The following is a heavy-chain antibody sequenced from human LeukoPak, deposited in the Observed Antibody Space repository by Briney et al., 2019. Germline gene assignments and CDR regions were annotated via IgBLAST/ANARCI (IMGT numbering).Heavy chain of an antibody. CDR2: INHSGST. J-gene: IGHJ4*02. CDR3: ARVVSGYSYGLDY. V-gene: IGHV4-34*01. CDR1: GGSFSGYY. Sequence: KPPETLSLTCAVYGGSFSGYYWSWIRQPPGKGLEWIGEINHSGSTNYNPSLKSRVTISVDTSKNQFSLKLSSVTAADAAVYYCARVVSGYSYGLDYWGQGTLVTVSS. D-gene: IGHD5-18*01.